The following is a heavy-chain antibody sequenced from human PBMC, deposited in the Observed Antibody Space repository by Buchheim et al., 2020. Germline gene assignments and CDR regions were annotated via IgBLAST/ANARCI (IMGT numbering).Heavy chain of an antibody. Sequence: QLQLQESGPGLVKPSETLALTCTVSGGSISSSSYYWGWIRQPPGKGLEWIGGIYYSGTTYYNPSLKSRVPIPFDTSNSQFSLKLSSVTAADTAVYYCARHKSAQQLDYWGQGAL. V-gene: IGHV4-39*01. CDR1: GGSISSSSYY. CDR3: ARHKSAQQLDY. J-gene: IGHJ4*02. CDR2: IYYSGTT. D-gene: IGHD6-13*01.